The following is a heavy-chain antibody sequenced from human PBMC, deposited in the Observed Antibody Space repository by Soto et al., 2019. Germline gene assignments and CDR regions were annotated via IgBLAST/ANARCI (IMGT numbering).Heavy chain of an antibody. CDR2: IYYSGST. CDR3: ARTIVGATPNPPPIDY. CDR1: GGSISSSSYY. V-gene: IGHV4-39*01. D-gene: IGHD1-26*01. Sequence: SETLSLTCTVCGGSISSSSYYWGWIRQPPGKGLEWIGSIYYSGSTYYNPSLKSRVTISVDTSKNQFSLKLSSVTAADTAVYYCARTIVGATPNPPPIDYWGQGTLVTVSS. J-gene: IGHJ4*02.